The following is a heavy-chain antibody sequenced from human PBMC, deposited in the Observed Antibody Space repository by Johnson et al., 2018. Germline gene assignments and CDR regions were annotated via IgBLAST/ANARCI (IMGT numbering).Heavy chain of an antibody. Sequence: VQLVQSGGGLVQPGGSLRLSCAASGFSFSSHWMNWVRQAPGNGPEWVANIKQDGSVKHYVDSVKGRFTISRDNAKNSLYLQMDSLRAEDTALYYCTRSVMGATSDYWGQGTLVTVSS. CDR1: GFSFSSHW. J-gene: IGHJ4*02. D-gene: IGHD1-26*01. CDR2: IKQDGSVK. V-gene: IGHV3-7*01. CDR3: TRSVMGATSDY.